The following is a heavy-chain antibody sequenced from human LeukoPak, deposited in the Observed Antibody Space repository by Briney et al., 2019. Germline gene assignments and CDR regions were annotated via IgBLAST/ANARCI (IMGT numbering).Heavy chain of an antibody. J-gene: IGHJ6*03. V-gene: IGHV4-38-2*01. CDR3: ARQHDSYHYYYVDV. CDR1: GYSISSGYY. Sequence: PSETLSLTCAVSGYSISSGYYWGWIRQPPGKGLEWIGSIYHSDSIYYNPSLESRVTMSVDTSKNQFSLKLSFVTAADTAVYYCARQHDSYHYYYVDVWGKGTTVTVSS. CDR2: IYHSDSI. D-gene: IGHD6-13*01.